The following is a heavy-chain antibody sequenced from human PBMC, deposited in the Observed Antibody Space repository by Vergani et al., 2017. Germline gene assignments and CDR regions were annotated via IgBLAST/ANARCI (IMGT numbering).Heavy chain of an antibody. CDR1: GGTFSSYA. J-gene: IGHJ5*02. D-gene: IGHD2-15*01. CDR2: IIPIFGTA. V-gene: IGHV1-69*13. CDR3: ARDSVGGPNCSGGSCYELSWFDP. Sequence: QGQLAQSGAEVKKPGSSVKVSCKASGGTFSSYAISWVRQAPGQGLEWMGRIIPIFGTANYAQKFQGRVTTTADESTSTAYMELSSLRSEDTAVYYCARDSVGGPNCSGGSCYELSWFDPWGQGTLVTVSS.